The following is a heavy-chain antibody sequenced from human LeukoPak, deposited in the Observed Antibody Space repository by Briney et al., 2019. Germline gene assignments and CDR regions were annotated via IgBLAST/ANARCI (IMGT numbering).Heavy chain of an antibody. Sequence: SVTVSCKASGGTFSSYAISWVRQAPGQGLEWMGGIIPIFGTANYAQKFQGRVTITADESTSTAYMELSSLRSEDTAVYYCAGYDYGDYAYFDYWGQGTLVTVSS. D-gene: IGHD4-17*01. V-gene: IGHV1-69*01. J-gene: IGHJ4*02. CDR3: AGYDYGDYAYFDY. CDR1: GGTFSSYA. CDR2: IIPIFGTA.